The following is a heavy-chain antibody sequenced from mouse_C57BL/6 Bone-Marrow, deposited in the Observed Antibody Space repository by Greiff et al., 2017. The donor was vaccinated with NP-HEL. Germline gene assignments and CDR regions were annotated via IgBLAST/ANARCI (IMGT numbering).Heavy chain of an antibody. CDR2: INPYNGGT. V-gene: IGHV1-19*01. CDR1: GYTFTDYY. J-gene: IGHJ2*01. Sequence: VQLKQSGPVLVKPGASVKMSCKASGYTFTDYYMNWVKQSHGKSLEWIGVINPYNGGTSYNQKIKGKATLTVDKSSSTAYMELNSLTSEDSAVYYCARSAPHYYGSSQYYFDYWGQGTTLTVSS. D-gene: IGHD1-1*01. CDR3: ARSAPHYYGSSQYYFDY.